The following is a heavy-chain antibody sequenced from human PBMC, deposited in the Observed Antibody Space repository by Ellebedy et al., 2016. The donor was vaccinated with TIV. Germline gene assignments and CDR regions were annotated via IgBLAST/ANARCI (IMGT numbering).Heavy chain of an antibody. V-gene: IGHV5-51*01. D-gene: IGHD2/OR15-2a*01. CDR2: IHPGDSDI. CDR1: GYSFTRYW. J-gene: IGHJ6*02. Sequence: GESLKISCKGSGYSFTRYWIAWVRQMPGKGLEWMGIIHPGDSDIRYSPSFQGQVTISADKSINTAFLQWSSLKASDTGIYYCARHDTFTTSGKTLYYYYAMDVWGQGTMVTVSS. CDR3: ARHDTFTTSGKTLYYYYAMDV.